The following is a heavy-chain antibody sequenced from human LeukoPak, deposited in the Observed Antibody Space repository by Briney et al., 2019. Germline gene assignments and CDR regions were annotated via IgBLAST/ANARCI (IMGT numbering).Heavy chain of an antibody. V-gene: IGHV1-3*03. CDR2: INAGNGNT. CDR3: ARVVKYSSGPLTDLLPYYFDY. D-gene: IGHD6-19*01. J-gene: IGHJ4*02. Sequence: ASVKVSCKASGYTFSNYAVLWVRQAPGQRLEWMGWINAGNGNTKYSQEFQGRVTITRGTSASTAYMELSSLRSEDMAVYYCARVVKYSSGPLTDLLPYYFDYWGQGTLVTVSS. CDR1: GYTFSNYA.